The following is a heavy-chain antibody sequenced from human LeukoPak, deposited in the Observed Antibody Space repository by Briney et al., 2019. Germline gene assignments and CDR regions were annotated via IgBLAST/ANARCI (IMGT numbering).Heavy chain of an antibody. CDR3: ARGNWPPAFDI. J-gene: IGHJ3*02. V-gene: IGHV4-59*01. D-gene: IGHD1-1*01. CDR1: GGSISGYY. Sequence: PSETLSLTCTVSGGSISGYYWTWILQPPGKGLEWIGFNYYSGSTNYNSSLKSRVTISVDTSKNQFSLKLSSVTAADTAIYYCARGNWPPAFDIWGQGTLVTVSS. CDR2: NYYSGST.